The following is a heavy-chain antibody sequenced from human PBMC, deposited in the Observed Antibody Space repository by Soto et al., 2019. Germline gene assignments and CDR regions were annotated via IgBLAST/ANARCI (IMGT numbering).Heavy chain of an antibody. V-gene: IGHV1-69*02. D-gene: IGHD6-19*01. J-gene: IGHJ5*02. CDR1: GYTFSSYT. CDR3: ARGNSSGWYLGPNWFDP. Sequence: GASVKVSCKASGYTFSSYTISWVRQAPGQGLEWMGRIIPILGIANYAQKFQGRVTITADKSTSTAYMELSSLRSEDTAVYYCARGNSSGWYLGPNWFDPWGQGTLVTVSS. CDR2: IIPILGIA.